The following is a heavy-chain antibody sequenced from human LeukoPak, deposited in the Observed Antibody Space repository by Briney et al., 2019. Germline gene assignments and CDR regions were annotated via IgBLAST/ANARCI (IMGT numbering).Heavy chain of an antibody. CDR2: SRNKASSYTT. CDR1: GFKFSDHY. J-gene: IGHJ4*02. Sequence: GGSQRLSCAASGFKFSDHYIDWVRQAPGKGLEWVGRSRNKASSYTTEYAASVEGRFTISRDVSESSLYLQMNSLRTEDTAVYYCARDLYYGSGGYYFDNWGQGTLVTVSS. CDR3: ARDLYYGSGGYYFDN. D-gene: IGHD3-10*01. V-gene: IGHV3-72*01.